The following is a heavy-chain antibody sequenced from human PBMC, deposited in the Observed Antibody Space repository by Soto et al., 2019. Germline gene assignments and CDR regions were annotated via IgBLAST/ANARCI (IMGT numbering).Heavy chain of an antibody. D-gene: IGHD1-26*01. CDR2: NTGEGTNT. CDR3: ETDWDGSTDY. Sequence: EVQLVESGGDLVQPGGSLRLSCAASGWTFSASWMHWVRQATGKGLVWVSRNTGEGTNTTYADSLKDRFTVSRDNARNTLDTQMNSLRVEARGIDYCETDWDGSTDYWGPGTPVTVSS. V-gene: IGHV3-74*03. J-gene: IGHJ4*02. CDR1: GWTFSASW.